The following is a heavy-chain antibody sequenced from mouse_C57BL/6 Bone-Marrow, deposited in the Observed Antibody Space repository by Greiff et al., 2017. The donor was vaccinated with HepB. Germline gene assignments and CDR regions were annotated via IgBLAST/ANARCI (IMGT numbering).Heavy chain of an antibody. J-gene: IGHJ3*01. Sequence: QVQLQQSGAELVRPGSSVKLSCKASGYTFTSYWMHWVKQRPIQGLEWIGNIYPSDSETHYNQKFKDKATLTVDKSSSTAYMQLSSLTSEDSAVYYCALWLRREAWFAYWGKGTLVTVAA. D-gene: IGHD2-2*01. CDR1: GYTFTSYW. CDR3: ALWLRREAWFAY. V-gene: IGHV1-52*01. CDR2: IYPSDSET.